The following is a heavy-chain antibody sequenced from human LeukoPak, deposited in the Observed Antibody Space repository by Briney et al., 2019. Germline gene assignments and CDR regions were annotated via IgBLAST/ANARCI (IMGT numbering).Heavy chain of an antibody. V-gene: IGHV4-59*01. CDR2: IYYSGST. Sequence: SETLSLTCTVSGGSISSYYWSWIRQPPGKGLEWIGYIYYSGSTNYNPSLKSRVTISVDTSKNQFSLKLSSVTAADTAVYYCASTSIAARPPYYYYYYMDVWGKGTTVTVSS. J-gene: IGHJ6*03. CDR3: ASTSIAARPPYYYYYYMDV. D-gene: IGHD6-6*01. CDR1: GGSISSYY.